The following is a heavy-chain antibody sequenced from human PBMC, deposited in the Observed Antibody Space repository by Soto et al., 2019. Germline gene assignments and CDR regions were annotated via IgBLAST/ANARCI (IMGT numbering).Heavy chain of an antibody. D-gene: IGHD1-26*01. J-gene: IGHJ4*02. V-gene: IGHV4-30-2*01. Sequence: SETLSLTSAVSGGSISSGGYSWSWIRQPPGKGLEWIGYIYHSGSTYYNPSLKSRVTISVDRSKNQFSLKLSSVTAADTAVYYCARGFDSGKFYAFESWGQGTQVTVSS. CDR3: ARGFDSGKFYAFES. CDR1: GGSISSGGYS. CDR2: IYHSGST.